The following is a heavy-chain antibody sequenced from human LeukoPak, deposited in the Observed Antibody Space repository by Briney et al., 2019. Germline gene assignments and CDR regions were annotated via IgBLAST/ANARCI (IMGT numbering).Heavy chain of an antibody. Sequence: ASVKVSCKASGYTFTSYGISWVRQAPGQGLEWMGWISAYNGNTNYAQKLQGRVTITTDTSTSTAYMELRSLRSDDTAVYYCAREGYYYDSSGYPFFSVDYWGQGTLVTVSS. V-gene: IGHV1-18*01. CDR1: GYTFTSYG. CDR3: AREGYYYDSSGYPFFSVDY. J-gene: IGHJ4*02. CDR2: ISAYNGNT. D-gene: IGHD3-22*01.